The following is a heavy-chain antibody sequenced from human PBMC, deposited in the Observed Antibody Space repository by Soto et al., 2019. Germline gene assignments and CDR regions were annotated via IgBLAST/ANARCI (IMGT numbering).Heavy chain of an antibody. Sequence: QVQLQESGPGLVKPSQTLSLTCTVSGASMNSVAFYWNWVRQHPEKGLEWLGYVYYTGSAYYNPSLKNRAAISIDTSTNQFSLKLNSVTAADTAVYYCARSIGTRPYFDYWGQGSLVTVSS. V-gene: IGHV4-31*03. CDR1: GASMNSVAFY. J-gene: IGHJ4*02. CDR2: VYYTGSA. CDR3: ARSIGTRPYFDY. D-gene: IGHD6-6*01.